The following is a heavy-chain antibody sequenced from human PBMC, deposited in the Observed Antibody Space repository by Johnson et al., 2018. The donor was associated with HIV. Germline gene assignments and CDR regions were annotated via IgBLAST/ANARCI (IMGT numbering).Heavy chain of an antibody. J-gene: IGHJ3*02. CDR2: ISYDGSNK. Sequence: QVQLVESGGGVVQPGRSLRLSCAASGITFSDYAMHWVRQAPGKGLEWVAVISYDGSNKYYADSVKGRFTISRENAKNSLYLQMNSLRAGDTAVYYCARDRSKWSAFAIWGQGTMVTVSS. V-gene: IGHV3-30*14. D-gene: IGHD1-26*01. CDR1: GITFSDYA. CDR3: ARDRSKWSAFAI.